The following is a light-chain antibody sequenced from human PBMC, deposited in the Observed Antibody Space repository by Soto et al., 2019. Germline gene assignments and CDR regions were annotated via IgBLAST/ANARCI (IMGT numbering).Light chain of an antibody. Sequence: QSVLAQPRSVSGSPGQSVTISCTGTSSDIGGYNYVSWYQQHPGKAPKLIIFDVSERPSGVPARFSGSKSGSTASLTISELQADDEADYYCCSYAGSYTYVFGSGTKVTVL. V-gene: IGLV2-11*01. CDR2: DVS. CDR3: CSYAGSYTYV. CDR1: SSDIGGYNY. J-gene: IGLJ1*01.